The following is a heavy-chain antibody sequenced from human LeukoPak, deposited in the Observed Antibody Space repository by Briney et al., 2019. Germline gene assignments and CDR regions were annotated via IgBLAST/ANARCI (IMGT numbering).Heavy chain of an antibody. CDR3: AREMMVPVRVFGY. Sequence: SETLSPTCAVSGGSISSSSYYWGWIRQPPGKGLEWIGSIYYSGSTYYNPSLKSRVTISVDTSKNQFSLKLSSVTAADTAVYYCAREMMVPVRVFGYWGQGTLVTVSS. D-gene: IGHD3-10*01. CDR1: GGSISSSSYY. CDR2: IYYSGST. J-gene: IGHJ4*02. V-gene: IGHV4-39*07.